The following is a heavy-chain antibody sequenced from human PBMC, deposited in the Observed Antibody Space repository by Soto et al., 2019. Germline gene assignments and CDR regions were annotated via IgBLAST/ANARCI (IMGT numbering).Heavy chain of an antibody. CDR1: GGTFSSYA. CDR2: IIPIFGTA. Sequence: QVQLVQSGAEVKKPGSSVKVSCKASGGTFSSYAISWVRQAPGQGLEWMGGIIPIFGTANYAQKFQGRVTITADESTGTAYRELSSLRSEDTAVYYCAGGQGDYYDSSGYSLFDYWGQGTLFTVSS. J-gene: IGHJ4*02. V-gene: IGHV1-69*12. CDR3: AGGQGDYYDSSGYSLFDY. D-gene: IGHD3-22*01.